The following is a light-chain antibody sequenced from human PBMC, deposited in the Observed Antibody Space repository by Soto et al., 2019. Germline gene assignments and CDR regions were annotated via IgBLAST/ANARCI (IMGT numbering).Light chain of an antibody. CDR3: QHYDSSPGFT. V-gene: IGKV3-20*01. J-gene: IGKJ4*01. CDR2: GAS. CDR1: QSFHTNY. Sequence: EIVLTQSPGTLSLSPGERATLSCRASQSFHTNYLAWYQHRPGQAPRLLIYGASIRASGIPERFSGRGSGTDFTLTISRLEPEDSAVYYCQHYDSSPGFTFGGGTKMELK.